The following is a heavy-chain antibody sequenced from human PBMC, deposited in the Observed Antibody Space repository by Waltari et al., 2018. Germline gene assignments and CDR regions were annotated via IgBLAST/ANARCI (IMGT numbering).Heavy chain of an antibody. V-gene: IGHV3-48*03. Sequence: EVQLVESGGGLVQPGGSLRLSCAASGFTFSSYEMNWVRQAPGKGLEWVSYISSSGSTYYADSVKGRFTISRDNSKNTLYLQMNSLRAEDTAVYYCAKDPLGRYVVGVRGPFDPWGQGTLVTVSS. D-gene: IGHD3-10*02. CDR3: AKDPLGRYVVGVRGPFDP. J-gene: IGHJ5*02. CDR1: GFTFSSYE. CDR2: ISSSGST.